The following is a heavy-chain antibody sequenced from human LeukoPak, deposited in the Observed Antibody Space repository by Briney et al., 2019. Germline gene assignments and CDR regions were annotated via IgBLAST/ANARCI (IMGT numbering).Heavy chain of an antibody. CDR3: ARDWGKTVGFEY. V-gene: IGHV3-53*01. Sequence: GGSLRLSCAASGFTVSNNYMSWVRQAPGKGLEWVSVIYDSGTTFYADSVKGRFTISRDNSKNTLHLQMNSLRAEDTAVYYCARDWGKTVGFEYWGQGTLVTVSS. J-gene: IGHJ4*02. D-gene: IGHD3-16*01. CDR2: IYDSGTT. CDR1: GFTVSNNY.